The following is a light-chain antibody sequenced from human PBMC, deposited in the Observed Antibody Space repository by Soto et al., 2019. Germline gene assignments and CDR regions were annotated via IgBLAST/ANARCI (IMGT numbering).Light chain of an antibody. Sequence: QSVLTQPASVSGSPGQSITISCTGTSSDIGGYNYISWYQQLPGKAPKFIIYDVRNRPSGVSNRFSGSRSGNTASLTISGLQAEDGADYYCSSYTSSSTVIFGGGTKLTVL. CDR1: SSDIGGYNY. V-gene: IGLV2-14*01. J-gene: IGLJ2*01. CDR2: DVR. CDR3: SSYTSSSTVI.